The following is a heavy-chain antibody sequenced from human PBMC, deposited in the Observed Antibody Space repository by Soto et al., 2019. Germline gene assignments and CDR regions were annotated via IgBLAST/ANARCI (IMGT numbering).Heavy chain of an antibody. CDR2: TIPVFSTA. V-gene: IGHV1-69*06. CDR1: GGTLSDHG. CDR3: ARVVYGSGNYYTGPSAFDI. J-gene: IGHJ3*02. D-gene: IGHD3-10*01. Sequence: QVQLEQSGAEVKKPGSSVKVSCQASGGTLSDHGVAWLRQAPGQGLEWMGGTIPVFSTAKYAQKFQGRVTVTADKFTNIAYMELSSLRSEDTAFYFCARVVYGSGNYYTGPSAFDIWGQGTMFIVSS.